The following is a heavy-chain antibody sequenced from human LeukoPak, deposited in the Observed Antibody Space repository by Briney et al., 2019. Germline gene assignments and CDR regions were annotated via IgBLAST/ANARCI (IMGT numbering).Heavy chain of an antibody. CDR1: GFTFTREH. V-gene: IGHV3-23*01. CDR3: ARERDYFDH. Sequence: GGSLRLSCAASGFTFTREHINWVRQAPGKGLEWVSAVSGGDGNTFYTDSVKGRFTISRDNSKNTLYLQMNSLQAEDTAIYFCARERDYFDHWGQGTLVTVSS. J-gene: IGHJ4*02. CDR2: VSGGDGNT.